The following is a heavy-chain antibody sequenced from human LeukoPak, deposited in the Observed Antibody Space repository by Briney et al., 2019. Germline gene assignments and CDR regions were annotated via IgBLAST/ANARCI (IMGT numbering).Heavy chain of an antibody. V-gene: IGHV3-48*03. CDR3: AREEYYYDSSALDY. J-gene: IGHJ4*02. CDR1: GFTFSFYE. CDR2: ISSSGSTI. Sequence: PGGSLRLSCAASGFTFSFYEMNWVRQAPGKGLEWVSYISSSGSTIYYADSVKGRFTISRDNAKNSLYLQMNSLRAEDTAVYYCAREEYYYDSSALDYWGQGTLVTVSS. D-gene: IGHD3-22*01.